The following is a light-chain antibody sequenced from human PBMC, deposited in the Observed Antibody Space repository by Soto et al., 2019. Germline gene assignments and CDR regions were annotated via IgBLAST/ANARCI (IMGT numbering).Light chain of an antibody. J-gene: IGKJ1*01. Sequence: EIVLTQSPGTLSLSPGERATLSCRASQSVSSTYLAWFQQKPGQAPRLLIYGASSRATGIPDRFSGSGSGTDFTLTIIRLEPEDFAVYYCQQYGISPPWTFGQGTKEEIK. CDR3: QQYGISPPWT. CDR2: GAS. V-gene: IGKV3-20*01. CDR1: QSVSSTY.